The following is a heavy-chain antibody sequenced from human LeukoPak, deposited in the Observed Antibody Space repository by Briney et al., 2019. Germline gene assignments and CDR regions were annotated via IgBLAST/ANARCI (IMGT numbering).Heavy chain of an antibody. CDR2: IRNKANSYTT. Sequence: PGGSLRLSCAASGVTFSNYEMNWVRQAPGKGLEWVGRIRNKANSYTTEYAASVKGRFAISRDDSKNSLYLQMNSLKTEDTAVYYCARGLTVALYYYYGMDVWGQGTTVTVSS. J-gene: IGHJ6*02. D-gene: IGHD4-23*01. V-gene: IGHV3-72*01. CDR1: GVTFSNYE. CDR3: ARGLTVALYYYYGMDV.